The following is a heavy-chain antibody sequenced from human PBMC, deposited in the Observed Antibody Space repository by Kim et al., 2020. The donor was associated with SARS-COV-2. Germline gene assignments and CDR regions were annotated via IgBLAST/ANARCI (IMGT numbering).Heavy chain of an antibody. CDR2: IGTAGDT. D-gene: IGHD6-13*01. CDR3: AREHSSSWDYYGMDV. V-gene: IGHV3-13*01. CDR1: GFTFSSYD. J-gene: IGHJ6*02. Sequence: GGSLRLSCAASGFTFSSYDMHWVRQATGKGLEWVSAIGTAGDTYYPGSVKGRFTISRENAKNSLYLQMNSLRAGDTAVYYCAREHSSSWDYYGMDVWGQGTTVTVSS.